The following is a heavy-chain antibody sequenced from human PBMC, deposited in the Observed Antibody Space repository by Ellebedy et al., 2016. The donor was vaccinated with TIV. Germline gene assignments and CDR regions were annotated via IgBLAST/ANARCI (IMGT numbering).Heavy chain of an antibody. J-gene: IGHJ4*02. Sequence: SETLSLTXAVYGGSFSGYYWSWIRQPPGKGLEWIGEINHSGSTNYNPSLKSRVTISVDTSKNQFSLKLSSVTAADTAVYYCASLSQLYYFDYWGQGTLVTVSS. CDR2: INHSGST. V-gene: IGHV4-34*01. CDR3: ASLSQLYYFDY. CDR1: GGSFSGYY. D-gene: IGHD2-2*01.